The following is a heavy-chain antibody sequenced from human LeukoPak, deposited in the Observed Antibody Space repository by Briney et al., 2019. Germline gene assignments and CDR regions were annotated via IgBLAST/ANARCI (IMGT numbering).Heavy chain of an antibody. CDR2: IISIFGTD. CDR3: ARGLPYGDYRVGYMDV. Sequence: ASVKVSCKASGVTFISYAISWVRQPPGQGLEWMGGIISIFGTDYYAQKFQGRVTITTDESTSTAYMELSSLRSEDRAVYYCARGLPYGDYRVGYMDVWGKGTTVTVSS. V-gene: IGHV1-69*05. D-gene: IGHD4-17*01. J-gene: IGHJ6*03. CDR1: GVTFISYA.